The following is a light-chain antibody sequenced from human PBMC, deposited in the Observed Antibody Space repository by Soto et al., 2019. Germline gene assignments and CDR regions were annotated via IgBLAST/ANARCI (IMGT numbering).Light chain of an antibody. Sequence: QSVLTQPPSVQGAPGQRVTISCTGSSSNIGSTYDVQWYQQLPGTAPKLLIHGNTNRPSGVPDRFSGSKSGTSASLAITGLQADDEADYYCQSYDDSLSVHYVFGTGTKVTVL. J-gene: IGLJ1*01. V-gene: IGLV1-40*01. CDR2: GNT. CDR1: SSNIGSTYD. CDR3: QSYDDSLSVHYV.